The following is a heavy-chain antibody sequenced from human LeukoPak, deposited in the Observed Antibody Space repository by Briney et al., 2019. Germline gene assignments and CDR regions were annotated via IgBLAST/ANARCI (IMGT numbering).Heavy chain of an antibody. CDR3: ARVGIVGATTGFHY. D-gene: IGHD1-26*01. CDR2: IKLDGSEK. CDR1: GFTFSSYW. J-gene: IGHJ4*02. Sequence: GGSLRLSCAASGFTFSSYWMSWVRQAPGKGLEWVANIKLDGSEKYYVDSVKGRFTISRDNAKKSLYLQMNSLRAEDTAVYYCARVGIVGATTGFHYWGQGTLVTVSS. V-gene: IGHV3-7*01.